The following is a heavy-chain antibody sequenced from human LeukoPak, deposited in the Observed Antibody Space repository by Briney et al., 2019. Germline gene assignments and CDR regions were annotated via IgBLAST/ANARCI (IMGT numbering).Heavy chain of an antibody. CDR3: ARDRTYSSSSVWLDP. CDR1: GFTFSSYS. Sequence: GGSLRLSCAASGFTFSSYSMNWVRQAPGKGLEWVSSISTSSSAIYYADSVKGPFTISRDNAKNSLYLQMNTLRAEDTAVYYCARDRTYSSSSVWLDPWGQGTLDTVSS. CDR2: ISTSSSAI. D-gene: IGHD6-6*01. V-gene: IGHV3-21*01. J-gene: IGHJ5*02.